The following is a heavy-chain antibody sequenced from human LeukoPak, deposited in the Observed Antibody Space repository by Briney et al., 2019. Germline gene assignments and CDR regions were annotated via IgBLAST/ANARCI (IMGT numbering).Heavy chain of an antibody. J-gene: IGHJ5*02. V-gene: IGHV1-2*02. CDR1: GYTFTGYY. Sequence: ASVKVSCKASGYTFTGYYMHWVRQAPGQGLEWMGWINPNSGGTNYAQNLQGRVTMTTDTSTSTAYMELRSLRSDDTAVYYCARRMITFGGVTSFDPWGQGTLVTVSS. CDR2: INPNSGGT. D-gene: IGHD3-16*01. CDR3: ARRMITFGGVTSFDP.